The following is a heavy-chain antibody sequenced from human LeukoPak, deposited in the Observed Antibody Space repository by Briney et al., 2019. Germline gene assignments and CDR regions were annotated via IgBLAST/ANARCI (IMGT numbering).Heavy chain of an antibody. J-gene: IGHJ4*02. V-gene: IGHV3-21*01. CDR3: AREGYYDSRGYYYNFDY. Sequence: PGGSLRLSCAASGFTFSSYSMNWVRQAPGKGLEWVSSISSSSSYIYYADSVKGRFTISRDNAKNSLYLQMNSLRAEDTAVYYCAREGYYDSRGYYYNFDYWRQGTLVTVSS. D-gene: IGHD3-22*01. CDR2: ISSSSSYI. CDR1: GFTFSSYS.